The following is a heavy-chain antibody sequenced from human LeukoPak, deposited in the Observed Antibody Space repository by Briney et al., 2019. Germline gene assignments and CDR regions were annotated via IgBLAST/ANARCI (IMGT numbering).Heavy chain of an antibody. CDR2: IHYSGST. V-gene: IGHV4-38-2*01. CDR1: GYSIRGINY. J-gene: IGHJ5*02. Sequence: SETLTLTCAVSGYSIRGINYCGWIRQSPGKGLEWIGNIHYSGSTYYNPSLKSRVTMSVDTAKNQFSLSLSSVSAADTAIYYCARRVRAPIGSGGRWFHPWGQGSQVIVSS. CDR3: ARRVRAPIGSGGRWFHP. D-gene: IGHD3-10*01.